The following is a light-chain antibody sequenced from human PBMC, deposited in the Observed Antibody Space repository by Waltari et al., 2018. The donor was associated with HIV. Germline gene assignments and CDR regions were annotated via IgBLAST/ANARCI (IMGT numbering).Light chain of an antibody. V-gene: IGKV3-20*01. CDR1: QSLLGTL. Sequence: EIVLTQSPASLSLSPGESATVSCRASQSLLGTLLAWYQQRPGQAPRLLIHGVSSTAVYVPERFSGSGSGTEFNFTISRLEPDEFAVYYCQQYGGSPYTFGQGTRVE. J-gene: IGKJ5*01. CDR3: QQYGGSPYT. CDR2: GVS.